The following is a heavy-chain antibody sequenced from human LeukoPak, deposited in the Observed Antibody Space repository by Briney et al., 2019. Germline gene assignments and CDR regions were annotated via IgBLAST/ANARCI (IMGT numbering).Heavy chain of an antibody. CDR1: GGTFSSYA. Sequence: SVKVSCKASGGTFSSYAISWVRQAPGQGLEWMGGIIPIFGTANYAQKFQGRVTMTRNTSISTAYMELSSLRSEDTAVYYCARGLSLRYDYDYWGQGTLVTVSS. CDR3: ARGLSLRYDYDY. D-gene: IGHD5-12*01. J-gene: IGHJ4*02. CDR2: IIPIFGTA. V-gene: IGHV1-69*05.